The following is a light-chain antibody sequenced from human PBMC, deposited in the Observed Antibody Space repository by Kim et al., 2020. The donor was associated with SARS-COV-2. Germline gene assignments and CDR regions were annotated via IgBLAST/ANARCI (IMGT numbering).Light chain of an antibody. CDR1: QGVSRH. J-gene: IGKJ4*01. CDR3: QQYNNWPLT. V-gene: IGKV3-15*01. Sequence: VSPGERATLSCRASQGVSRHLAWYQQTPGQVPRLLIYDASTRATGIAARFSGSGSATEFTLTISSLQSEDFAVYYCQQYNNWPLTFGGGTKVDIK. CDR2: DAS.